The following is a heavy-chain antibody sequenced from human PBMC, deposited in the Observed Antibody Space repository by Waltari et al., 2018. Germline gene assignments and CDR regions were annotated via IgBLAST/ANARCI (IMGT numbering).Heavy chain of an antibody. V-gene: IGHV3-7*01. Sequence: EVQLVDSGGGLVQPGGSLRLSCAASGFTFSNYWMSWVRQAPGKGLEWVANIKQDGSEMYYVDSVKGRFTISRDNTKNSLYLQMNSLRAEDTAVYYCAVNWGRGFDYWGQGTLVTVSS. CDR1: GFTFSNYW. CDR3: AVNWGRGFDY. D-gene: IGHD7-27*01. J-gene: IGHJ4*02. CDR2: IKQDGSEM.